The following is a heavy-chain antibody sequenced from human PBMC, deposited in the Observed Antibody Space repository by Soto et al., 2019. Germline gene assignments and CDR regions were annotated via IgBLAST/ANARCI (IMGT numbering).Heavy chain of an antibody. J-gene: IGHJ6*02. CDR2: IWPGDSNT. CDR1: GYSFASYW. CDR3: ARHLLSCTASACYAMDV. D-gene: IGHD3-16*02. Sequence: PGESLKISCQGSGYSFASYWIGWVRLMPGKGLEWMGIIWPGDSNTKYSPSFQGQVTISADKSISTAYLQWSTLKASDTAVYYCARHLLSCTASACYAMDVRGQGTTVTVSS. V-gene: IGHV5-51*01.